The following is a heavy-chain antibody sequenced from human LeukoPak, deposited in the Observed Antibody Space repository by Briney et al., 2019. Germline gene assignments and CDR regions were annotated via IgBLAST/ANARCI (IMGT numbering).Heavy chain of an antibody. V-gene: IGHV3-7*01. CDR2: INQDGSEK. Sequence: PGGSLRLSCAASGFTFSNYWMSWVRQAPGKGLEWVANINQDGSEKYYVDSVKGRFTISRDNAKNSLYLQMNSLRAEDTAVYYCAGAPGVQLWFTYFDYWGQGTLVTVSS. D-gene: IGHD5-18*01. CDR3: AGAPGVQLWFTYFDY. CDR1: GFTFSNYW. J-gene: IGHJ4*02.